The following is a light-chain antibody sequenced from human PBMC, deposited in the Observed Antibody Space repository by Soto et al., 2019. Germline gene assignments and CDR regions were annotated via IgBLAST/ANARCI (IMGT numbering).Light chain of an antibody. J-gene: IGKJ1*01. CDR2: KAS. V-gene: IGKV1-8*01. Sequence: AIRMTQSPSLLSASTGDRVTITCRASQSISNYLAWYQQKPGKAPKLLIYKASTLKSGVPSRFSGSGSGTDFTLTISSLQPEDFASYYCHQAYSSPRTFGQGTKVDIK. CDR3: HQAYSSPRT. CDR1: QSISNY.